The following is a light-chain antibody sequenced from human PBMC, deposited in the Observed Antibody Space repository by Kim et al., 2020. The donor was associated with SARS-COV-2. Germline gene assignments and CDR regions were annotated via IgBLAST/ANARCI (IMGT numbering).Light chain of an antibody. V-gene: IGKV1-39*01. Sequence: SGGDRVTITCRASQSINNYLNWYQQKPGKAPKLLIYAASTLQNGVPSRFSGSGTGTDFTLTINSLQPEDFATYYCQQSYSTPPWTFGQGTKVDIK. J-gene: IGKJ1*01. CDR3: QQSYSTPPWT. CDR1: QSINNY. CDR2: AAS.